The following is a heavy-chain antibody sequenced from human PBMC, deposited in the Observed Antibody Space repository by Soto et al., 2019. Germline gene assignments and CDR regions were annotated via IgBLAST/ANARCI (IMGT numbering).Heavy chain of an antibody. D-gene: IGHD2-15*01. J-gene: IGHJ4*02. Sequence: EVQLVESGGGLVQPGGSLRLSCAASGFTFSNAWMNWVRQAPGKGLEWVGRIKSKTDGGTTDYAAPVKGRFTISRDDSKNTLYLQMNSLKTEDTAVYYCTTARYCSGGSCFPKLWGQGTLVTVSS. CDR3: TTARYCSGGSCFPKL. CDR1: GFTFSNAW. CDR2: IKSKTDGGTT. V-gene: IGHV3-15*07.